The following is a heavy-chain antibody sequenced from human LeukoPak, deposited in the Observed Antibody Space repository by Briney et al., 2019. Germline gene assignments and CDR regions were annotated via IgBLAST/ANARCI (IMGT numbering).Heavy chain of an antibody. CDR1: GFTFSSYG. D-gene: IGHD1-26*01. CDR3: ARPYGRYSGSYFDYFDY. V-gene: IGHV3-33*01. J-gene: IGHJ4*02. CDR2: IWYDGSNK. Sequence: GGSLRLSCAASGFTFSSYGMHWVRQAPVKGLEWVAVIWYDGSNKYYADSVKGRFTISRDNSKNTLYLQMNSLRAEDTAVYYCARPYGRYSGSYFDYFDYWGQGTLVTVSS.